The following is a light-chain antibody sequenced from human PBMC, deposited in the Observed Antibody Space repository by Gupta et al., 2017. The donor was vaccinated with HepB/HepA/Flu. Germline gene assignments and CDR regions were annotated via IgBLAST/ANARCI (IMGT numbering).Light chain of an antibody. Sequence: QSVLTQPTSMSAAPEEKIIISCSGSSSNIGNNYVSWFQQLPETAPKLVIYDNDKRPSGIPDRFSASKSGASATLGISGLQTGDEAEYFCGTWDSSLNAVIFGGGTKLTVV. CDR2: DND. CDR3: GTWDSSLNAVI. V-gene: IGLV1-51*01. J-gene: IGLJ2*01. CDR1: SSNIGNNY.